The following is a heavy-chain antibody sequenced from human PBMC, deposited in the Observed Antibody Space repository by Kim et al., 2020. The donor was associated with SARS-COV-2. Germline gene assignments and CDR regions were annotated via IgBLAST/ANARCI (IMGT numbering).Heavy chain of an antibody. CDR2: ISGSGGST. CDR3: AKVLGNHDYGDFDAFDI. Sequence: GGSLRLSCAASGFTFSSYAMSWVRQAPGKGLEWVSAISGSGGSTYYADSVKGRFTISRDNSKNTLYLQMNSLRAEDTAVYYCAKVLGNHDYGDFDAFDIWGQGTMVTVSS. J-gene: IGHJ3*02. V-gene: IGHV3-23*01. CDR1: GFTFSSYA. D-gene: IGHD4-17*01.